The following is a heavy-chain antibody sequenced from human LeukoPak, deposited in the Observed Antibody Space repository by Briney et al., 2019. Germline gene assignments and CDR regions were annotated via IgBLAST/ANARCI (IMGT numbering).Heavy chain of an antibody. CDR2: IIPIFGTA. Sequence: GASVKVSCKASGGTFSSYVISWVRQAPGQGPEWIGGIIPIFGTANYAQKFQGRVTITADESTSTAYMELSSLRSEDTAVYYCARALLRYCSSTSCYWFDPWGQGTLVTVSS. V-gene: IGHV1-69*13. J-gene: IGHJ5*02. D-gene: IGHD2-2*01. CDR1: GGTFSSYV. CDR3: ARALLRYCSSTSCYWFDP.